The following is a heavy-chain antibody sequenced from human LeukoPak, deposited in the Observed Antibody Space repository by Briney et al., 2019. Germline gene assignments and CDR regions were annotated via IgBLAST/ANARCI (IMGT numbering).Heavy chain of an antibody. CDR3: ATTRGGNYHWDY. Sequence: GESLKISCQGSGYGFTSYWIGWVRQMPGKGLEWMGIMYPLNSDIRYKPSFEGQVTMSADMSIKTAYLQWSSLKASDTAIYYCATTRGGNYHWDYWGQGTLVTVSS. J-gene: IGHJ4*02. D-gene: IGHD3-16*01. CDR1: GYGFTSYW. CDR2: MYPLNSDI. V-gene: IGHV5-51*01.